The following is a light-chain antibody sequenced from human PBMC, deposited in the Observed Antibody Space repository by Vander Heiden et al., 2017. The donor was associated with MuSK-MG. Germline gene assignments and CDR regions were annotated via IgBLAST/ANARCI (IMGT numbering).Light chain of an antibody. V-gene: IGKV3-15*01. CDR1: QSVSSN. CDR2: GAS. Sequence: EIVMTQSPATLSVSPGERATLSCRASQSVSSNLAWYQQKPGQAPRLLIYGASTRATAIPARFSGSGSGTEFTLTISSLQSEDFAVYYCHQDYDWPHTFGQGTKLEIK. CDR3: HQDYDWPHT. J-gene: IGKJ2*01.